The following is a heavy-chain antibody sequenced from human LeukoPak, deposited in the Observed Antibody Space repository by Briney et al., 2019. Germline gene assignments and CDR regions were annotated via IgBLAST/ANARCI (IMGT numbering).Heavy chain of an antibody. CDR3: ARDTHYYYDSSALYYFDY. D-gene: IGHD3-22*01. J-gene: IGHJ4*02. V-gene: IGHV3-9*01. Sequence: PGGSLRLSCAASGFTFDDYAMHWVRQAPGKGLEWVSGISWNSGSIGYADSVKGRFTISRDNAKNSLYLQMNSLRAEDTAVYYCARDTHYYYDSSALYYFDYWGQGTLVTVSS. CDR2: ISWNSGSI. CDR1: GFTFDDYA.